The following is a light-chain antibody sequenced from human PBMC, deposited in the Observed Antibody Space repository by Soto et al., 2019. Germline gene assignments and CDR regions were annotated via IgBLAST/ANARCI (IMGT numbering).Light chain of an antibody. Sequence: AIQLTQSPSSLSASVGDRVTITCRASQGISSALAWYQQKLGKAPNLLIYDASSLESGVPSRFSGRGSGTDFTLTISSLQPEDFATYYCQQFNTYPTFGGGTKVEIK. CDR3: QQFNTYPT. CDR2: DAS. V-gene: IGKV1-13*02. J-gene: IGKJ4*01. CDR1: QGISSA.